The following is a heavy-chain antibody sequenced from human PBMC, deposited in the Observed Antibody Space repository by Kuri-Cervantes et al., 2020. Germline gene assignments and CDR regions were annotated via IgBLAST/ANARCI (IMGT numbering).Heavy chain of an antibody. CDR2: ISYDGSNK. D-gene: IGHD3-9*01. CDR1: GFTFSSYG. J-gene: IGHJ6*02. V-gene: IGHV3-30*03. Sequence: GESLKISCAASGFTFSSYGMHWVRQAPGKGLEWVAVISYDGSNKYYADSVKGRFTISRDNSKNTLYLQMNSLRAEDTAVYYCARDRLVDPNYYYYGMDVWGQGTTVTVSS. CDR3: ARDRLVDPNYYYYGMDV.